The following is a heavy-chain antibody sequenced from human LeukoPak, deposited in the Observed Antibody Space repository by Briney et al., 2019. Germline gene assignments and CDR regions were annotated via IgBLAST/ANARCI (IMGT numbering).Heavy chain of an antibody. CDR2: INPKSGGT. CDR1: GYTFTNYY. Sequence: ASVKVSCKASGYTFTNYYMHWVRQAPGLGFEWMGWINPKSGGTSHPQKFQGRLTMTRDTSISTAYMELSRLRSDDTAVYYCVPSANYYYFDYWGQGTLVTVSS. D-gene: IGHD4/OR15-4a*01. V-gene: IGHV1-2*02. CDR3: VPSANYYYFDY. J-gene: IGHJ4*02.